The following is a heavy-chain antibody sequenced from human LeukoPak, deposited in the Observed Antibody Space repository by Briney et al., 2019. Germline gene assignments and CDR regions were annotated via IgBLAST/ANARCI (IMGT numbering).Heavy chain of an antibody. CDR1: GGSISSSSYY. J-gene: IGHJ4*02. CDR2: IYYSGST. D-gene: IGHD2-15*01. Sequence: SETLSLTRTVSGGSISSSSYYWGWIRQPPGKGLEWIGSIYYSGSTYYNPSLKSRVTISVDTSKNQFSLKLSSVTAADTAVYYCARFKVVAALFDYWGQGTLVTVSS. CDR3: ARFKVVAALFDY. V-gene: IGHV4-39*01.